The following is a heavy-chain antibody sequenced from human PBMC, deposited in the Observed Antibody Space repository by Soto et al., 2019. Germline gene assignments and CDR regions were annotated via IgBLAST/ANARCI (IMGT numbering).Heavy chain of an antibody. Sequence: ASVKVSCKVSGYTLTELSMHWVRQAPGKGLEWMGGFDPEDGETIYAQKFQGRVTMTEDTSTDTAYMELSSLRSEDTAVYYCATLEFSTGAFDYWGQGTLVTSPQ. J-gene: IGHJ4*02. CDR2: FDPEDGET. CDR1: GYTLTELS. CDR3: ATLEFSTGAFDY. D-gene: IGHD3-3*02. V-gene: IGHV1-24*01.